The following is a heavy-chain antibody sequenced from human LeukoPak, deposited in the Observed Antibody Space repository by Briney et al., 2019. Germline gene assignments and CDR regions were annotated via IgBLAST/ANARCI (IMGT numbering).Heavy chain of an antibody. CDR3: ARHRGQWLVGARY. D-gene: IGHD6-19*01. V-gene: IGHV4-39*01. CDR1: GGSISSSSYY. CDR2: IYYSGST. J-gene: IGHJ4*02. Sequence: PSETLSLTCTVSGGSISSSSYYWGWIRQPPGKGLEWIGSIYYSGSTYYNPSLKSRVTISVDTSKNHFSLKLSSVTAADTAVYYGARHRGQWLVGARYGAQGTLVTVSS.